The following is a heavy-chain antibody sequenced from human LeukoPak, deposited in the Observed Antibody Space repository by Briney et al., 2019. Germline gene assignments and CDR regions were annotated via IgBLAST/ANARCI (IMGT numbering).Heavy chain of an antibody. D-gene: IGHD2-2*01. CDR2: IYYSGST. J-gene: IGHJ3*02. CDR1: GGSISSGGYY. V-gene: IGHV4-31*03. Sequence: SETLSLTCTVYGGSISSGGYYWSWIRQHPGKGLEWIGYIYYSGSTYYNPSLKSRVTISVDTSKNQFSLKLSSVTAADTAVYYCARAYQLPRSFDIWGQGTMVTVSS. CDR3: ARAYQLPRSFDI.